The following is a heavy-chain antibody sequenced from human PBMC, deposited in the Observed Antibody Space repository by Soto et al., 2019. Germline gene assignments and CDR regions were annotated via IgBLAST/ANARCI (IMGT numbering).Heavy chain of an antibody. CDR2: MTPNSGNT. CDR1: GYTFTSYD. CDR3: AVYKAAAALYYSYYMDV. Sequence: QVQLVQSGAEVKKPGASVKVSCKASGYTFTSYDINWVRQATGQGLEWMGWMTPNSGNTGYAQKSQGRVTMTRNTTISTPYMELSRLRGDDTAVYYCAVYKAAAALYYSYYMDVWGKGTTVTFSS. V-gene: IGHV1-8*01. D-gene: IGHD6-13*01. J-gene: IGHJ6*03.